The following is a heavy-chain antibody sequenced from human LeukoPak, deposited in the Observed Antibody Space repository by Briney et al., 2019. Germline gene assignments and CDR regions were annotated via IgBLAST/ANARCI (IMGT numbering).Heavy chain of an antibody. CDR1: GVSFNCYH. CDR3: ARVRAYDYVWGSYRSNWFDT. V-gene: IGHV4-34*01. J-gene: IGHJ5*02. CDR2: INHSGST. D-gene: IGHD3-16*02. Sequence: SETVSLTCAVYGVSFNCYHWSWIRQPPGKGLEWIGEINHSGSTNYNPSLKSRVTISVDTSKNQFSLKLSSVTAADTAVYYCARVRAYDYVWGSYRSNWFDTWGQGTLVTVSS.